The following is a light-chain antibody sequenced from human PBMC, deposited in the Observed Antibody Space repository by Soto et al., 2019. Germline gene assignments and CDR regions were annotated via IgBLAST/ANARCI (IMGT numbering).Light chain of an antibody. V-gene: IGKV3-11*01. CDR1: RYVGTY. Sequence: VLTQSPAIVSLSVGERATLSCRASRYVGTYVAWYQQKPGQAPRLLVYDASNRATGIPPRFSGSGSGTDFTLTISGLELDDFAVYYCQQRTTSPPPTFGGGTTVEIK. J-gene: IGKJ4*01. CDR2: DAS. CDR3: QQRTTSPPPT.